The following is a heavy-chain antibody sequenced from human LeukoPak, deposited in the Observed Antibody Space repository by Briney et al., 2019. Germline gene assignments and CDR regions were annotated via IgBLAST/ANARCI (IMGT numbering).Heavy chain of an antibody. J-gene: IGHJ4*02. CDR1: GFTFSSYS. V-gene: IGHV3-21*01. CDR2: ISSSSSYI. D-gene: IGHD3-10*01. Sequence: GGSLRLSCAASGFTFSSYSMNWVRQAPGTGLDWVSSISSSSSYIYYADSVKGRFTISRDNAKNSLYLQMNSLRAEDTAVYYCARGDTYGSGSYWYWGQGTLVTVSS. CDR3: ARGDTYGSGSYWY.